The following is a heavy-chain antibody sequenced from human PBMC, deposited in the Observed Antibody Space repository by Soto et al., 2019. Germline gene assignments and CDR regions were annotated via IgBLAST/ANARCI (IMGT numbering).Heavy chain of an antibody. J-gene: IGHJ6*04. D-gene: IGHD3-3*01. CDR2: IRSKAYGGTT. CDR3: TSGLRFLEWSRVYYGMDV. CDR1: GFTFGDYA. V-gene: IGHV3-49*03. Sequence: GGSLRLSCTASGFTFGDYAMSWFRQAPGKGLERVGFIRSKAYGGTTEYAASVKGRFTISRDDSKSIAYLQMNSLKTEDTAVYYCTSGLRFLEWSRVYYGMDVWGKGTTVTVSS.